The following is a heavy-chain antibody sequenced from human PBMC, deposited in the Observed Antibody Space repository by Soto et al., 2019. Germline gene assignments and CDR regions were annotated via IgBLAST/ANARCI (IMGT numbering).Heavy chain of an antibody. Sequence: SETLSLTCNMSGDSYSISTFSWSWIRQPPGKALQWIGFIYQSGVTSYNPSLASRVSISLDRSNNQCSLKLKSVTAADTAVYFCAGMQSTSGLRSDPWGSGTVVTVS. J-gene: IGHJ5*02. CDR2: IYQSGVT. CDR3: AGMQSTSGLRSDP. V-gene: IGHV4-30-2*01. D-gene: IGHD6-19*01. CDR1: GDSYSISTFS.